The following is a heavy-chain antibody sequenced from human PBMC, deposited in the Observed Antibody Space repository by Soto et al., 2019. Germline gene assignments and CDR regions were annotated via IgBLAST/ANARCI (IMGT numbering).Heavy chain of an antibody. CDR3: ALRYYDFWSGEVRFDY. J-gene: IGHJ4*02. CDR2: IYYSGST. D-gene: IGHD3-3*01. CDR1: GGSISSSSYY. V-gene: IGHV4-39*01. Sequence: SETLSLTCTVSGGSISSSSYYWGWIRQPPGKGLEWIGSIYYSGSTYYNPSLKSRVTISVDTSKNQFSLKLSSVTAADTAVYYCALRYYDFWSGEVRFDYWGQGTLVTVSS.